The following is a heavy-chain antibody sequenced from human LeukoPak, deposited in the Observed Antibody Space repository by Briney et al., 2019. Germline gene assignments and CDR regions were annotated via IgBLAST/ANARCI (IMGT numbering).Heavy chain of an antibody. D-gene: IGHD5-18*01. J-gene: IGHJ4*02. CDR1: GGSISSGGYS. V-gene: IGHV4-30-2*01. Sequence: SQTLSLTCAVSGGSISSGGYSWSWIRQPPGKGLEWIGYIYHSGSTYYNPSLKSRVTISVDRSKNQFSLKLSSVTAADTAVYYCARSVDTAMVHFDYWGQGTLVTVSS. CDR3: ARSVDTAMVHFDY. CDR2: IYHSGST.